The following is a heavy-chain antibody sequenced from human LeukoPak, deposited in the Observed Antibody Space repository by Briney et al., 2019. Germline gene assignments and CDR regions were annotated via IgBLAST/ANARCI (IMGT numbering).Heavy chain of an antibody. Sequence: ASVKVSCKASGYTFTGYYMHWVRQAPGQGLEWMGWINPNSGGTNYAQKFQGRVTMTRDTSISTAYMELSGLRSDDTAVYYCARPEAFYSSGWYAFDYWGQGTLVTVSS. D-gene: IGHD6-19*01. CDR1: GYTFTGYY. V-gene: IGHV1-2*02. CDR2: INPNSGGT. J-gene: IGHJ4*02. CDR3: ARPEAFYSSGWYAFDY.